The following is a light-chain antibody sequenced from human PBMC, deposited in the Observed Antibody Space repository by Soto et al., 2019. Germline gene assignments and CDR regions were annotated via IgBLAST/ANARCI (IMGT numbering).Light chain of an antibody. J-gene: IGKJ1*01. Sequence: DIQMTQSPSSLSASAGARITITCRASQTISSSLKWYQQKPGKAPKLLIYAASSLQSGVPSRFSGSGSGTDFTLTISSLQPEDFAAYYCQQSYSTPWTFGQGTKVEIK. V-gene: IGKV1-39*01. CDR3: QQSYSTPWT. CDR1: QTISSS. CDR2: AAS.